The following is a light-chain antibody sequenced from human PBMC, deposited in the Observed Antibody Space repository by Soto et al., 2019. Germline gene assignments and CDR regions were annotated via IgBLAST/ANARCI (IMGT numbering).Light chain of an antibody. CDR2: GAS. J-gene: IGKJ4*01. V-gene: IGKV3-20*01. CDR3: QQYDSTLST. CDR1: QSVSSVS. Sequence: EIVLTQSPGTLSLSPGERATLSCRASQSVSSVSLAWYQQKPGQAPRLLIYGASSRSTGIPDRFSGSGSGTHFTLTISRLEPEDFALYYCQQYDSTLSTFGGGTKVEIK.